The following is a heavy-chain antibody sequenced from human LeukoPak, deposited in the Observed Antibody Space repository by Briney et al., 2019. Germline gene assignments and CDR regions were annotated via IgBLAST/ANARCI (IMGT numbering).Heavy chain of an antibody. J-gene: IGHJ4*02. CDR3: AREPYSSGWYSDY. V-gene: IGHV1-18*01. D-gene: IGHD6-19*01. CDR2: ISAYNGNT. Sequence: GASVTVSFKSSVYTFTIYGISWVRQAPGQGLEWVGWISAYNGNTNYAQKLQGRVTMTTDTSTSTAYMELRSLRSDDTAVYYCAREPYSSGWYSDYWGQGTLVTVSS. CDR1: VYTFTIYG.